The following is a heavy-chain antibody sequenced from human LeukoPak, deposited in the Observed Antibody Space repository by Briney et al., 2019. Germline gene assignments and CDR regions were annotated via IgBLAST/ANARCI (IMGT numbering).Heavy chain of an antibody. Sequence: SETLSLTCTVSGGSISSGDYYWSWIRQPPGKGLEWIGYIYYSGSTYYNPSLKSRVTISVDTSKNQFSLKLSSVTAADTAIYYCVRVLTYYYFDNWGQGTLVTVSS. CDR3: VRVLTYYYFDN. D-gene: IGHD2-21*01. V-gene: IGHV4-30-4*01. CDR1: GGSISSGDYY. J-gene: IGHJ4*02. CDR2: IYYSGST.